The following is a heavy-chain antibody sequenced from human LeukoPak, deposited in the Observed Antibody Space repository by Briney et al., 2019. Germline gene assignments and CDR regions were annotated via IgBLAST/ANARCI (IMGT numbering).Heavy chain of an antibody. V-gene: IGHV5-51*01. Sequence: GESLQISCKGSGSSFTSYWIGWVRQLPGKGLEWMGIIYAGDSDTRYSPSFQGQVTISADKSISTAYPQWSSLKSSDTAMYYCPRITGYCSSTSCSYYFDYWGQGTLVTVSS. D-gene: IGHD2-2*03. CDR1: GSSFTSYW. CDR2: IYAGDSDT. CDR3: PRITGYCSSTSCSYYFDY. J-gene: IGHJ4*02.